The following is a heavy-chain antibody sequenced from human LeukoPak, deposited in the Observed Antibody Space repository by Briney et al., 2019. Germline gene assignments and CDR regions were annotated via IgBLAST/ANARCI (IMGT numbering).Heavy chain of an antibody. Sequence: SETLSITCTVSGGSISSYYWSRIRQPPGKGLEWIGYIYYSGSTNYNPSLKSRVTISVDTSKNQFSLKLSSVTAADTAVYYCARGRTYYYDSYFDYWGQGTLVTVSS. CDR1: GGSISSYY. CDR2: IYYSGST. J-gene: IGHJ4*02. V-gene: IGHV4-59*01. D-gene: IGHD3-22*01. CDR3: ARGRTYYYDSYFDY.